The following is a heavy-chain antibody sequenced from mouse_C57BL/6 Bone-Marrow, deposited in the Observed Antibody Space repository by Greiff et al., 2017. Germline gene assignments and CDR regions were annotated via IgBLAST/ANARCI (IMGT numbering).Heavy chain of an antibody. CDR2: IDPNSGGT. CDR1: GYTFTRYW. CDR3: ARRDGYYSYYFDY. Sequence: QVQLQQPGAELVKPGASVKLSCKASGYTFTRYWMHWVKQRPGRGLEWIGRIDPNSGGTKYNEKFTSKDTLTVDKPSSTAYMQLSSLTSEDSVVYYCARRDGYYSYYFDYWGQGTTLTVSS. J-gene: IGHJ2*01. D-gene: IGHD2-3*01. V-gene: IGHV1-72*01.